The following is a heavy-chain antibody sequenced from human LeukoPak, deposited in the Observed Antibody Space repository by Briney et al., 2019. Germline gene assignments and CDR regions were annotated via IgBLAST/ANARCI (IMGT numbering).Heavy chain of an antibody. D-gene: IGHD6-19*01. Sequence: GGSLILACSASGFTFSYYDSNWSRQAPGTGLEWVSYITGSSSSKYYADSVKGRFTISRDNAKNSLYLQMNSLRAEDTAVYYCARPTTSGWYPHWGQGTMVTVSS. V-gene: IGHV3-48*01. CDR2: ITGSSSSK. CDR1: GFTFSYYD. CDR3: ARPTTSGWYPH. J-gene: IGHJ3*01.